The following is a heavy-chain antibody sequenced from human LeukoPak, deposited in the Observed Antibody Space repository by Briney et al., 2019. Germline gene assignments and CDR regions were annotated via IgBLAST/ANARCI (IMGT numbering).Heavy chain of an antibody. Sequence: PGGSLRLSCAASGFTVSSNYMSWVRQAPGKGLEWVSVIYSGGSTYYADSVKGRFTISRDNSKNTLYLQMNCLRAEDTAVYYCARGDVVMDTLDAFDIWGQGTMVTVSS. J-gene: IGHJ3*02. CDR1: GFTVSSNY. V-gene: IGHV3-66*01. D-gene: IGHD2-21*01. CDR2: IYSGGST. CDR3: ARGDVVMDTLDAFDI.